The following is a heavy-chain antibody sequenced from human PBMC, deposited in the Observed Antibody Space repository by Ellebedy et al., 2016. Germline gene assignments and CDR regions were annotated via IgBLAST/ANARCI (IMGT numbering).Heavy chain of an antibody. D-gene: IGHD3-10*01. Sequence: GESLKISCAASGFTFSNAWMRWVRQAPGKGLEWVVGITCKTDGGTTGYAAPVKGRFTISRDDSKNTLYLQMNSLRTEDTAVYYCTTDRVTMVREVIITVGVGAFDIWGQGTMVTVSS. J-gene: IGHJ3*02. CDR2: ITCKTDGGTT. CDR3: TTDRVTMVREVIITVGVGAFDI. CDR1: GFTFSNAW. V-gene: IGHV3-15*01.